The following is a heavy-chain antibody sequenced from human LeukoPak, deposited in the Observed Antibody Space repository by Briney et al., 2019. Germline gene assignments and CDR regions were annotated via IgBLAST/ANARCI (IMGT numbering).Heavy chain of an antibody. CDR1: GFTFDDYV. CDR3: AKGSSGYGFLDY. D-gene: IGHD5-12*01. Sequence: PGGSLRLSCAASGFTFDDYVMHWVRQAPGKSLEWVSLIGGDGTSTYYADSVRGRFTISRDSSKNSLSLQMNSLRTEDTALYYCAKGSSGYGFLDYWGQGTLVTVSS. J-gene: IGHJ4*02. CDR2: IGGDGTST. V-gene: IGHV3-43*02.